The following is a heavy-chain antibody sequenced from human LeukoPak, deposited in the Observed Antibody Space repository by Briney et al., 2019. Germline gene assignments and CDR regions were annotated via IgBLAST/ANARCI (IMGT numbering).Heavy chain of an antibody. CDR3: AKGSSSGRPYFFDY. CDR2: ISGNSGSDT. J-gene: IGHJ4*02. D-gene: IGHD3-10*01. Sequence: QPGGSLRLSCAASGFTLSSYAMGWVRQAPGKGLEWFSAISGNSGSDTYYADAVKGRFTISRDNSKTTLYLEMNSLRAEDTAVYYCAKGSSSGRPYFFDYWGQGSLVAVSS. V-gene: IGHV3-23*01. CDR1: GFTLSSYA.